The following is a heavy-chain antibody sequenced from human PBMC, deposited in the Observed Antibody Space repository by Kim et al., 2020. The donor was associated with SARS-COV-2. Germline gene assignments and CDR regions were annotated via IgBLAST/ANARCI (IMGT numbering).Heavy chain of an antibody. CDR3: AKLGSGSYYSSSYYYGMDV. D-gene: IGHD1-26*01. CDR1: GFTFSSYA. V-gene: IGHV3-23*01. Sequence: GGSLRLSCAASGFTFSSYAMSWVRQAPGKGLEWVSAISGSGGSTYYADSVKGRFTISRDNSKNTLYLQMNSLRAEDTAVYYCAKLGSGSYYSSSYYYGMDVWGQGTTVTVSS. J-gene: IGHJ6*02. CDR2: ISGSGGST.